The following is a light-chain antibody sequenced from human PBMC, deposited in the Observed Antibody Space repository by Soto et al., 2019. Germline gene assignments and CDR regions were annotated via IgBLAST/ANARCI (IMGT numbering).Light chain of an antibody. CDR3: QQFDNLIT. CDR2: DAS. CDR1: QRISNNY. Sequence: EIVLTQSPATLSLSPGERATLSCGASQRISNNYLAWYQQKPGLAPRLLIYDASNRAAGIPDRFSGSGSGTDSTLTISRLEPEDFAVYYCQQFDNLITFGGGTKVDIK. V-gene: IGKV3D-20*01. J-gene: IGKJ4*01.